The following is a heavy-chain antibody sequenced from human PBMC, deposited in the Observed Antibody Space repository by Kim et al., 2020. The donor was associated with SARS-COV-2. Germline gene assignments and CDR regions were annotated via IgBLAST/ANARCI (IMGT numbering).Heavy chain of an antibody. CDR3: ARSRREITIFGVVILYGMDV. Sequence: GGSLRLSCAASGFTFSDYYMSWIRQAPGKGLEWVSYISSSGSTIYYADSVKGRFTISRDNAKNSLYLQMNSLRAEDTAVYYCARSRREITIFGVVILYGMDVWGQGTTVTVSS. CDR1: GFTFSDYY. CDR2: ISSSGSTI. D-gene: IGHD3-3*01. V-gene: IGHV3-11*01. J-gene: IGHJ6*02.